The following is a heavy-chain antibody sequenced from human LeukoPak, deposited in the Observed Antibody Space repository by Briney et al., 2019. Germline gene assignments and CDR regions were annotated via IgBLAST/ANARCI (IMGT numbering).Heavy chain of an antibody. D-gene: IGHD6-6*01. CDR1: GDSVSSNSAA. J-gene: IGHJ6*02. Sequence: SQTLSLTCAISGDSVSSNSAAWTWIRQSPSRGLEWLGWAYYRSKWYNDYAVSLKSRITINPDTSKSQFSLQLNSVTPEDTAVYYCARDLEYSSSYYYYGMDVWGQGTTVTVSS. CDR2: AYYRSKWYN. V-gene: IGHV6-1*01. CDR3: ARDLEYSSSYYYYGMDV.